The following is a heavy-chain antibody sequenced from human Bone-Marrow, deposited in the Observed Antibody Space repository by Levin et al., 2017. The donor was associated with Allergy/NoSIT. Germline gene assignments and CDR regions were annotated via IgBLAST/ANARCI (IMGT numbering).Heavy chain of an antibody. CDR2: IYYSGRT. V-gene: IGHV4-30-4*01. CDR1: GDSINSRDYY. D-gene: IGHD2/OR15-2a*01. Sequence: SETLSLTCNVSGDSINSRDYYWSWIRQPPGKGLEWIGYIYYSGRTYYNPSLQSRLSISVDTSNNHFSLKLSSVTAADTAVYYCARATPTNTFEIWGQGTMVTVSS. CDR3: ARATPTNTFEI. J-gene: IGHJ3*02.